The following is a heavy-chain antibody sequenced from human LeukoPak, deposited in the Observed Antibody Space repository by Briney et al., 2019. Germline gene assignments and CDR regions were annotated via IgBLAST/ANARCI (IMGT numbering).Heavy chain of an antibody. CDR3: ATPYPREYCSSTTCYFNY. D-gene: IGHD2-2*01. CDR1: GYSFTSYW. CDR2: IYPGDSDT. V-gene: IGHV5-51*01. J-gene: IGHJ4*02. Sequence: KTGESLKISCKGSGYSFTSYWIGWVRQMPGKGLEWMGIIYPGDSDTRYSPSFQGQVTISADKSISTTYLQWSSLKASDTAMYYCATPYPREYCSSTTCYFNYWGQGTLVTVSS.